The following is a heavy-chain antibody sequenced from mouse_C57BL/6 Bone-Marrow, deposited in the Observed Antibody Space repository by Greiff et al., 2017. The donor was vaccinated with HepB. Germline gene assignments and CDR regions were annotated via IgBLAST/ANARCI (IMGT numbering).Heavy chain of an antibody. Sequence: VQLQQSGPGLVQPSQCLSITCTVSGFSLTSYGVHWVSQSPGKGLEWLGVIWRGGSTDDNEAFLSRLGITKDNAKGQVFFKRNSRRADDTAIYYFAKNAGIRGGCAYWGQGTLVTVSA. CDR1: GFSLTSYG. CDR3: AKNAGIRGGCAY. V-gene: IGHV2-5*01. J-gene: IGHJ3*01. CDR2: IWRGGST. D-gene: IGHD5-2*01.